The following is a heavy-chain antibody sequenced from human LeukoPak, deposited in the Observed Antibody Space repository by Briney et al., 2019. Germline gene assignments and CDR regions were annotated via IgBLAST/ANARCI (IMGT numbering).Heavy chain of an antibody. J-gene: IGHJ4*02. CDR2: IYYSGST. CDR3: ARGYQIAAADNFVY. D-gene: IGHD6-13*01. CDR1: GGSISSYY. Sequence: PSETLSLTCTVSGGSISSYYWSWIRQPPGKGLEWIGYIYYSGSTNYNPSLKSRVTISVDTSKNQFSLKLSSVTAADTAVYYCARGYQIAAADNFVYWGQGTLVTVSS. V-gene: IGHV4-59*01.